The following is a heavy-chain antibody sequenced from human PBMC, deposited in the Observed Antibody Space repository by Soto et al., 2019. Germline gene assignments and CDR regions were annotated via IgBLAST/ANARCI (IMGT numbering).Heavy chain of an antibody. CDR1: GFTFSSYG. D-gene: IGHD4-17*01. CDR2: ISYDGSNK. CDR3: AKDKTIYGDPNRYYYMDV. J-gene: IGHJ6*03. Sequence: GGSLRLSCAASGFTFSSYGMHWVRQAPGKGLEWVAVISYDGSNKYYADSVKGRFTISRDNSKNTLYLQMNSLRAEDTAVYYCAKDKTIYGDPNRYYYMDVWGKGTTVTVSS. V-gene: IGHV3-30*18.